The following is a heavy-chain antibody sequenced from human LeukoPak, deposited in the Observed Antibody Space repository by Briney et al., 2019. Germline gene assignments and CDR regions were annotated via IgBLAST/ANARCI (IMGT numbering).Heavy chain of an antibody. J-gene: IGHJ3*02. D-gene: IGHD3-22*01. CDR3: ARVGGSYYYDSSGYYHEGDAFDI. Sequence: KPGGSLRLSCAASGFTFSSYSMNWVRQAPGKGLEWVSSICSSSSYIYYADSVKGRFTISRDNAKNSLYLQMNSLRAEDTAVYYCARVGGSYYYDSSGYYHEGDAFDIWGQGTMVTVSS. CDR2: ICSSSSYI. V-gene: IGHV3-21*01. CDR1: GFTFSSYS.